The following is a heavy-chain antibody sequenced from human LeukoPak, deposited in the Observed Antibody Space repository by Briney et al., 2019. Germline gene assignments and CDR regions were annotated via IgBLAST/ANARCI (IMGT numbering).Heavy chain of an antibody. V-gene: IGHV4-34*01. CDR1: GFTFSSYE. CDR3: ARFDYGDYWYYFDY. Sequence: TGGSLRLSCAASGFTFSSYEMNWVRQPPGKGLEWIGEINHSGSTNYNPSLKSRVTISVDTSKNQFSLKLSSVTAADTAVYYCARFDYGDYWYYFDYWGQGTLVTVSS. D-gene: IGHD4-17*01. CDR2: INHSGST. J-gene: IGHJ4*02.